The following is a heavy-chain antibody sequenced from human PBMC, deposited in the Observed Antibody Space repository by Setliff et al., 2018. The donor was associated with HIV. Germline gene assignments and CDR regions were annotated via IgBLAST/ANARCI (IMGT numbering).Heavy chain of an antibody. CDR3: ARAIDYSDVVYFYYMDV. CDR1: GGSIGTYY. Sequence: PSETLSLTCTIFGGSIGTYYWTWIRQTPGKGLQWIGYISYSGTTDYNPSLKSRVTISLDKSENQLSLRLTSVTAADTAVYYCARAIDYSDVVYFYYMDVWGKGMTVTVSS. J-gene: IGHJ6*03. CDR2: ISYSGTT. V-gene: IGHV4-59*01. D-gene: IGHD3-22*01.